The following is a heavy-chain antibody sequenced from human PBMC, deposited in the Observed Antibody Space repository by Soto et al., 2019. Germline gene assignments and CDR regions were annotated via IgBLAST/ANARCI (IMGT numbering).Heavy chain of an antibody. CDR3: ARDQNSYGVYLIDY. CDR1: RFTFGNYV. V-gene: IGHV3-30-3*01. D-gene: IGHD5-18*01. Sequence: GGSLRLSCAASRFTFGNYVMHRVRQAPGKGLEWVAVVSYDGSNKYYADSVKGRFTISRDNSKNTLYPQMNSLRAEDTAVYYCARDQNSYGVYLIDYWGQGTLVTVSS. J-gene: IGHJ4*02. CDR2: VSYDGSNK.